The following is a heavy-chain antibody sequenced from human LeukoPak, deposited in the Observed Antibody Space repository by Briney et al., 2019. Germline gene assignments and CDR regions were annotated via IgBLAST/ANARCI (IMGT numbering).Heavy chain of an antibody. J-gene: IGHJ4*02. CDR3: AREIYKEFDY. D-gene: IGHD3-10*01. V-gene: IGHV3-33*08. CDR1: GFTFASYA. Sequence: GGSLRLSCAASGFTFASYAMHWVRQAPGKGLEWVAVIWYDGSNKYYADSVKGRFTISRDNSKNTLYLQMNSLRVEDTAVYYCAREIYKEFDYWGQGTLVTVSS. CDR2: IWYDGSNK.